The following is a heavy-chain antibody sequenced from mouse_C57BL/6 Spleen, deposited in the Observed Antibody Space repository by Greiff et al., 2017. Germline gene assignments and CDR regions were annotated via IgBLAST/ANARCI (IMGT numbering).Heavy chain of an antibody. J-gene: IGHJ2*01. V-gene: IGHV1-50*01. CDR2: IDPSDSYT. D-gene: IGHD2-1*01. CDR1: GYTFTSYW. CDR3: ARKGGGNYLYYFDD. Sequence: QVQLKQPGAELVKPGASVKLSCKASGYTFTSYWMQWVKRRPGQGLEWIGEIDPSDSYTNYNQKFKGKATLTVDTSSSTAYMQLSSLTSEDSAVYYCARKGGGNYLYYFDDWGQGTTLTVSS.